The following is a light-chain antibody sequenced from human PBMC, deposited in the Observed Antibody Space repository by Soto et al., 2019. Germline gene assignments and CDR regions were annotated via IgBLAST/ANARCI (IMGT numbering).Light chain of an antibody. CDR3: QQSQSLPFT. CDR1: QTIDRS. Sequence: DVQMTQSPPSLSASVGDRVTITCRASQTIDRSLNWYQQKPGKAPKLLIYDASNLQSGVPSRLIGSGSGPDFTLTISSLQPDDFATYYCQQSQSLPFTFGPGTKVDIK. V-gene: IGKV1-39*01. CDR2: DAS. J-gene: IGKJ3*01.